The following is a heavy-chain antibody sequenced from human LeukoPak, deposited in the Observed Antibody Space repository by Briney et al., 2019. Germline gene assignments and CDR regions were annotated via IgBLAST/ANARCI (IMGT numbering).Heavy chain of an antibody. J-gene: IGHJ2*01. CDR3: ARVSGWY. CDR1: GYTFSSYA. CDR2: ISSDGRIT. D-gene: IGHD6-19*01. V-gene: IGHV3-64*01. Sequence: GGSLRLSCEGSGYTFSSYAMHWVRQAPGKGLEYVAAISSDGRITYYANFVKVRFTISRDNSKNTLYLQMGSLRTEDMAVYDWARVSGWY.